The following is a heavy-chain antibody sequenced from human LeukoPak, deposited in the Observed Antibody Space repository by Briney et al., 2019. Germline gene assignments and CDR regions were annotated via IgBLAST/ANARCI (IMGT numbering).Heavy chain of an antibody. D-gene: IGHD2-21*02. Sequence: GGSLRLSCAVSGFTFSSYAMHWVRQAPGKGLEWVSVISYDGSNKYYADSVKGRFTISRDNSKTTLYLQMNSLRAEDTAVYYCARVADCYGREYFDYWGQGTLVTVSS. CDR1: GFTFSSYA. CDR3: ARVADCYGREYFDY. CDR2: ISYDGSNK. J-gene: IGHJ4*02. V-gene: IGHV3-30-3*01.